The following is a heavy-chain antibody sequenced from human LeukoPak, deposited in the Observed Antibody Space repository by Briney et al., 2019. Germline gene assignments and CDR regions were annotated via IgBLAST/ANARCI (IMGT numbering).Heavy chain of an antibody. D-gene: IGHD3-16*02. J-gene: IGHJ4*02. CDR1: GFTFSSYG. CDR3: ASGYRSGPICA. CDR2: ISSSGGNS. V-gene: IGHV3-48*01. Sequence: GGSLRLSCAASGFTFSSYGITWVRQAPGQGLEWVSDISSSGGNSYHADSVKGRFSISRDNSKNSLYLQMNSLRAEDTAMYFCASGYRSGPICAWGQGTLVTVSS.